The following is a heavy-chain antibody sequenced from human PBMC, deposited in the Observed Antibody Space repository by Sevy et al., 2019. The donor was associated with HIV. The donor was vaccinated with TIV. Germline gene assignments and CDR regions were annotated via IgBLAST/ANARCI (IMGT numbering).Heavy chain of an antibody. Sequence: GGSLRLSCAASRFTFNSYWMTWVRQAPGKGLEWVANINQDGGEKYHLDSVKGRFTISRDNAKNSLFLQMNSLRVEDSAVYFCARVSSIYYDRGYFYAMDVWGQGTTVTVSS. CDR2: INQDGGEK. CDR1: RFTFNSYW. CDR3: ARVSSIYYDRGYFYAMDV. J-gene: IGHJ6*02. V-gene: IGHV3-7*01. D-gene: IGHD3-22*01.